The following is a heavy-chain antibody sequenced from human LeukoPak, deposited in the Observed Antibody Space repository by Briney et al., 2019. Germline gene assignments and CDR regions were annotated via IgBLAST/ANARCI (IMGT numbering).Heavy chain of an antibody. Sequence: AGSLRLSCAASGFTFSSYAMSWVRQAPGKGLEWVSAIRGSGGGTTYSDSVKRRFTICRDNSKNTLYLQMNSLRGEDTAVYYCAKDHLRVELRFLEWLPNGYYFDYWGQGTLVTVSS. V-gene: IGHV3-23*01. CDR2: IRGSGGGT. CDR1: GFTFSSYA. J-gene: IGHJ4*02. D-gene: IGHD3-3*01. CDR3: AKDHLRVELRFLEWLPNGYYFDY.